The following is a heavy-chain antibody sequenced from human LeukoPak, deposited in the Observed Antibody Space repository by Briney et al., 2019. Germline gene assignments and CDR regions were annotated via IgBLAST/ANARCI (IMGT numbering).Heavy chain of an antibody. CDR2: ISWNSGSI. J-gene: IGHJ4*02. V-gene: IGHV3-9*01. CDR3: AKTGGVVITGDYFDY. D-gene: IGHD3-22*01. CDR1: GFTFDDYA. Sequence: PGRSLRLSCAASGFTFDDYAMHWVRQAPGKGLEWVSGISWNSGSIGYADSVKGRFTISRDNAKNSLYLQMNSLRAEDTALYYCAKTGGVVITGDYFDYWGQGTLVTVPS.